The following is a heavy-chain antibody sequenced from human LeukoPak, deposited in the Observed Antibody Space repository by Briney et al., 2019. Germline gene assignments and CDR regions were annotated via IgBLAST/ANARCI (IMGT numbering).Heavy chain of an antibody. J-gene: IGHJ4*02. CDR1: GFTFSSYS. Sequence: PGGSLRLSCAASGFTFSSYSMNWVRQAPGKGLEWVSSISSSSSYIYYADSVKGRFTISRDHAKNSLYLQMNSLRAEDTAVYYCARGGSGWPIDYWGQGTLVTVSS. CDR3: ARGGSGWPIDY. CDR2: ISSSSSYI. D-gene: IGHD6-19*01. V-gene: IGHV3-21*01.